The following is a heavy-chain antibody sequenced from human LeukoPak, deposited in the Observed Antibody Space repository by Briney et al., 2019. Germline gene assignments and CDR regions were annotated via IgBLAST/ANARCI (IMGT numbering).Heavy chain of an antibody. J-gene: IGHJ4*02. CDR3: AKGGNSPFDY. Sequence: AGGSLRLSCAASGFTFDDYAMHWVRQAPGKGLEWVSGISWNSGSIGYADSVKGRFTISRDNAKNSLCLQMNSLRAEDTALYYCAKGGNSPFDYWGQGTLVTVSS. V-gene: IGHV3-9*01. D-gene: IGHD3-16*01. CDR1: GFTFDDYA. CDR2: ISWNSGSI.